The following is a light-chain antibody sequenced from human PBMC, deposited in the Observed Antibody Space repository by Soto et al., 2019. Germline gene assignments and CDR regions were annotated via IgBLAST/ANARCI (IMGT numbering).Light chain of an antibody. CDR1: QSVTSDC. V-gene: IGKV3-20*01. J-gene: IGKJ3*01. CDR3: QQTYSPPFT. CDR2: GAS. Sequence: ENVLTQSPDTLSLSPGERATLSCRASQSVTSDCLAWYRQRPGQAPRLLIYGASTRATGTPDRISGSGSGTDFTLTISSLQPDDFATYYCQQTYSPPFTFGPGTKVDIK.